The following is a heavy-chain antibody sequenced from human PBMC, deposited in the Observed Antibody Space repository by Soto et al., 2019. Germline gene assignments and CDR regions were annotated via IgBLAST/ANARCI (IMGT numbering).Heavy chain of an antibody. CDR1: GFTFSSYS. CDR2: ISSSSSTI. V-gene: IGHV3-48*02. J-gene: IGHJ6*02. D-gene: IGHD3-3*01. Sequence: GGSLRLSCAASGFTFSSYSMNWVRQAPGKGLEWVSYISSSSSTIYYADSVKGRFTISRDNAKNSLYLQMNSLRDEDTAVYYCARVPSNNYDFWSGGPVVAYYYYGMDVWGQGTTVTVSS. CDR3: ARVPSNNYDFWSGGPVVAYYYYGMDV.